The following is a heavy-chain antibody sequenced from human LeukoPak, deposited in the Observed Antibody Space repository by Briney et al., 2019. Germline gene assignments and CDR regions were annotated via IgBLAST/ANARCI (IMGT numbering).Heavy chain of an antibody. J-gene: IGHJ4*02. CDR2: LYSGGNT. CDR3: ARVGRGDTYGYVDY. V-gene: IGHV3-66*01. CDR1: GFTVSSNY. Sequence: GGSQRLSCAASGFTVSSNYMSWVRQPPGKGLAWVSVLYSGGNTYYADSVKGRFTISRDNSKNMLFLQMNSLRAEDTAVYYCARVGRGDTYGYVDYWGQGTLVTVSS. D-gene: IGHD5-18*01.